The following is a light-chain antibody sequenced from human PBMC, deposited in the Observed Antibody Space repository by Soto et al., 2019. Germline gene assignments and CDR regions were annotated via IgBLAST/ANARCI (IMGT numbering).Light chain of an antibody. CDR3: CSYAGSSLVV. CDR2: DVS. Sequence: QSALTQPRSVSGSPGQSVTISCTGTSSDVGGYNYVSWYQQHPVKAPKLMIYDVSKRPSGVPDRFSGSKSGNTASMTISGLQAEDEADSYCCSYAGSSLVVFGGGTKLTVL. CDR1: SSDVGGYNY. J-gene: IGLJ2*01. V-gene: IGLV2-11*01.